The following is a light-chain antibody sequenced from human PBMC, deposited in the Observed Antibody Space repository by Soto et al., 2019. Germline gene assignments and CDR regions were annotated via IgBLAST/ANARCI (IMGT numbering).Light chain of an antibody. V-gene: IGLV8-61*01. Sequence: QTVVTQEPSFSVSPGRTVTLTCGLSSASVSTSYYPSWFQQTPGQAPRTLIHSTNTRSSGVPDRFSGSILGNKAALTITGAQADDESDYSCILYMGSGIWVFGGGTKLTVL. CDR2: STN. CDR1: SASVSTSYY. J-gene: IGLJ3*02. CDR3: ILYMGSGIWV.